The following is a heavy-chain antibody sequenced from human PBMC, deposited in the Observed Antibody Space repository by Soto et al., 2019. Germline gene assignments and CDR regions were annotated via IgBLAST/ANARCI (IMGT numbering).Heavy chain of an antibody. CDR3: AREKVTSGYPD. Sequence: QVQLVQSGAEVKKPGASVKVSCKASGYTFTSYDINWVRQATGQGLEWMGWMNPNSGNTAYAQKFQGRITMTRTTSISTAYMELTSLRSEDTAVYYCAREKVTSGYPDWGQGSLVTVSS. CDR2: MNPNSGNT. D-gene: IGHD3-22*01. V-gene: IGHV1-8*01. J-gene: IGHJ4*02. CDR1: GYTFTSYD.